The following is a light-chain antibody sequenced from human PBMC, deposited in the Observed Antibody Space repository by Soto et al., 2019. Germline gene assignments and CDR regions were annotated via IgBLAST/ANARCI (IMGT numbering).Light chain of an antibody. V-gene: IGKV3D-15*01. CDR2: GAS. Sequence: TNSPSTLSVSPCARAILYCRASQSTSNYLAWYQQKPGQAPRLLIYGASSLDTGVPARFSGSGSGTEFTLTISRLEPEDFAIYYCQQYSSYPLRTFGQGTKVDIK. CDR3: QQYSSYPLRT. J-gene: IGKJ1*01. CDR1: QSTSNY.